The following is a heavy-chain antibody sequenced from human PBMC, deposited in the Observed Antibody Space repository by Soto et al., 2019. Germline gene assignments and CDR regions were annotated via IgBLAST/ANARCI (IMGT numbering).Heavy chain of an antibody. CDR3: AHSDGGYEIIYFDF. D-gene: IGHD5-12*01. Sequence: GPTLVNPTQTLTLTCTFSGFSFTTAGVAVGWIRQTPGGALEWLTLIYYNDDRRFSPSLKTRLTITGDTSKNQVVLSLTNVDPGDTATXFCAHSDGGYEIIYFDFWGQGIPVTVSS. CDR1: GFSFTTAGVA. J-gene: IGHJ4*02. CDR2: IYYNDDR. V-gene: IGHV2-5*01.